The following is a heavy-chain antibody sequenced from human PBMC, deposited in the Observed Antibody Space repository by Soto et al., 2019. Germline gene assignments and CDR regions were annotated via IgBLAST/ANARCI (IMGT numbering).Heavy chain of an antibody. CDR1: GGSISSYY. J-gene: IGHJ6*02. CDR3: ARVSNYYGREV. CDR2: IYYSGST. Sequence: AETLSLTCTVSGGSISSYYWSWIRQPPGKGLEWIGYIYYSGSTNYNPSLKSRVTISVDTSKNQFSLKLSSVTAADTAVYYCARVSNYYGREVWGQGTTVIVSS. V-gene: IGHV4-59*01.